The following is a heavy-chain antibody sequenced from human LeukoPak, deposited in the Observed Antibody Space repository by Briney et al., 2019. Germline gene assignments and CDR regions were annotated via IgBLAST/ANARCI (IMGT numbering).Heavy chain of an antibody. CDR3: AKDREPPYSRHFDY. Sequence: PSETLSLTCTVSGGSIFSYYWSWVRQAPGKGLEWVSAISGSGGSTYYADSVKGRFTISRDNSKNTLYLQLSSLRAEDTAVYYCAKDREPPYSRHFDYWGQGTLVTVSS. J-gene: IGHJ4*02. D-gene: IGHD1-26*01. CDR1: GGSIFSYY. CDR2: ISGSGGST. V-gene: IGHV3-23*01.